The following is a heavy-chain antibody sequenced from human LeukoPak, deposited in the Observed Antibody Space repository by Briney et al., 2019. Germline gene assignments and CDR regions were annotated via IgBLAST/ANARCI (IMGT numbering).Heavy chain of an antibody. D-gene: IGHD2-2*01. CDR1: GGSFSGYY. V-gene: IGHV4-34*01. CDR2: INHSGST. J-gene: IGHJ4*02. CDR3: ARGHSDIVVVPAARPSLGLDY. Sequence: SETLSLTCAVYGGSFSGYYWSWIRQPPRKGLEWIGEINHSGSTNYNPSLKSRVTISVDTSKNQFALKLSSVTAADTAVYYCARGHSDIVVVPAARPSLGLDYWGRGTLVTVSS.